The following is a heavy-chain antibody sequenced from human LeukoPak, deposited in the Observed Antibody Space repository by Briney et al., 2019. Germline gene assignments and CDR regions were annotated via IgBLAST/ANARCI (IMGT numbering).Heavy chain of an antibody. Sequence: PGGSLRLSCAASGFTFSSYAMSWVRQAPGRGLECVSVISGGGDRTYYAESVKGRFTTSRDNSKNTLYLQMNSLRAEDTAVYYCAKGHSAYGTGFDFWGQGTLVTVSS. CDR2: ISGGGDRT. J-gene: IGHJ4*02. CDR1: GFTFSSYA. CDR3: AKGHSAYGTGFDF. V-gene: IGHV3-23*01. D-gene: IGHD5-12*01.